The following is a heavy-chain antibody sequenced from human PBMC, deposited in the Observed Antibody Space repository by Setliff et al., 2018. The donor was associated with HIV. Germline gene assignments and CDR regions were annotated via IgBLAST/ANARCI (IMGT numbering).Heavy chain of an antibody. Sequence: GGSLRLSCAASGFTFNSYWMSWVRQPPGKGLEWVAHIGGDGREKFYLDSVEGRFTISRDNARNSLYLHINSLRAEDMAVYYCVGGFYAGYWGQGTLVTVSS. V-gene: IGHV3-7*01. CDR1: GFTFNSYW. J-gene: IGHJ4*02. CDR3: VGGFYAGY. CDR2: IGGDGREK. D-gene: IGHD5-12*01.